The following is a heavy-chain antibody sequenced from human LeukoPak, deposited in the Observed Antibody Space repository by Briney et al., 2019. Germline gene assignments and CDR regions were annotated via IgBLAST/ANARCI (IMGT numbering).Heavy chain of an antibody. J-gene: IGHJ4*02. CDR2: ISSSSSYT. CDR3: ARDSYSSSWYSSAYYFDY. Sequence: PGGSLRLSCAASGFTFSDYYMSWIRQAPGKGPEWVSYISSSSSYTNYADSVKGRFTISRDNAKNSLYLQMNSLRAEDTAVYYCARDSYSSSWYSSAYYFDYWGQGTLVTVSS. V-gene: IGHV3-11*06. D-gene: IGHD6-13*01. CDR1: GFTFSDYY.